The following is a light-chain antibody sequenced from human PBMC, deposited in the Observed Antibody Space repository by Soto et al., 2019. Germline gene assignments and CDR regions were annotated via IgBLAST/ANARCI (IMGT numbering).Light chain of an antibody. CDR2: AAS. J-gene: IGKJ4*01. CDR1: QGIRNY. CDR3: QQRYSTTLT. V-gene: IGKV1-39*01. Sequence: DIPMTQSPSSLSAAIGDSVTITCRGSQGIRNYVALYQQKPQKVRDLLIYAASSLQSGVPARFSGSGSGTDFNLTISSLQTEDYATYECQQRYSTTLTFGGGTKVDIK.